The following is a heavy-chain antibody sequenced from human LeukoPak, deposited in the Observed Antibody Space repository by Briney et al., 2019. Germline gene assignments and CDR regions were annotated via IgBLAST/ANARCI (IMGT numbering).Heavy chain of an antibody. D-gene: IGHD1-1*01. J-gene: IGHJ4*02. V-gene: IGHV3-7*01. CDR1: GFTFSSYG. CDR3: RVFAETADY. CDR2: IKQDGSEK. Sequence: GGSLRLSCAASGFTFSSYGMSWVRQAPGKGLEWVANIKQDGSEKNYVDSVKGRFTISRDNAKNSLYLQMNSLRAEDTAVYYCRVFAETADYWGPGTLVTVSS.